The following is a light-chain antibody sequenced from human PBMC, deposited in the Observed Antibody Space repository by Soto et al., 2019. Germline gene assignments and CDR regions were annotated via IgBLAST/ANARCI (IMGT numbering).Light chain of an antibody. V-gene: IGLV2-23*01. CDR3: CSYAGSSTYVV. J-gene: IGLJ2*01. CDR1: SSDVGSYNL. Sequence: QSALTQPASVSGSPGQSITMSCSGTSSDVGSYNLVSWYQQHPGEAPKLMIYEGIKRPSGVSNRFSGSKSGNTSSLTIAWLQAEDEADYYCCSYAGSSTYVVFGGGSKLTVL. CDR2: EGI.